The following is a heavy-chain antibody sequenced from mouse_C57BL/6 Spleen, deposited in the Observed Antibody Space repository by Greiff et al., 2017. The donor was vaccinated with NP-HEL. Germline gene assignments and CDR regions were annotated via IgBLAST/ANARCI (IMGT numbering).Heavy chain of an antibody. CDR2: IYPGDGDT. CDR3: ARSDGYYDYFDY. J-gene: IGHJ2*01. CDR1: GYAFSSSW. D-gene: IGHD2-3*01. V-gene: IGHV1-82*01. Sequence: VQLQQSGPELVKPGASVKISCKASGYAFSSSWMNWVKQRPGKGLEWIGRIYPGDGDTNYNGKFKGKATLTADKSSSTAYMQLSSLTSEDSAVYFCARSDGYYDYFDYWGQGTTLTVSA.